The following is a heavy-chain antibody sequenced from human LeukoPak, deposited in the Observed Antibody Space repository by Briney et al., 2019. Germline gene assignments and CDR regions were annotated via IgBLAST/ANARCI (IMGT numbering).Heavy chain of an antibody. CDR2: ISAYNGNT. D-gene: IGHD5-12*01. CDR3: ARGIGVASRPFDY. CDR1: GYTFTSYG. J-gene: IGHJ4*02. Sequence: GASVKVSCKASGYTFTSYGISWVRQAPGQGLEWMGWISAYNGNTNYAQKLQGRVTMTTDTSTSTAHMELRSLRSEDMAVYYCARGIGVASRPFDYWGQGTLVTVSS. V-gene: IGHV1-18*03.